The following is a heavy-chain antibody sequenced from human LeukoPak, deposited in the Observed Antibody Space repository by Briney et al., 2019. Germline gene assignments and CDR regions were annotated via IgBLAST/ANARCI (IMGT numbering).Heavy chain of an antibody. CDR1: GFTFSSYG. CDR3: AKVSYSSSWYSGRYYGMDV. Sequence: GGSLRLSCAASGFTFSSYGMHWVRQAPGKGLEWVAVISYDGSNKYYADSVKGRFTISRDNSKNTLYLQMNSLRAEDTAVYYCAKVSYSSSWYSGRYYGMDVWGQGTTVTVSS. D-gene: IGHD6-13*01. V-gene: IGHV3-30*18. CDR2: ISYDGSNK. J-gene: IGHJ6*02.